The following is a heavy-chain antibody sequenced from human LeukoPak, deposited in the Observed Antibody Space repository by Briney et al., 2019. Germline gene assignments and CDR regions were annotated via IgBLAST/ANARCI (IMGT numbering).Heavy chain of an antibody. CDR3: AKGDDYVWGSYRYLDY. CDR1: GFTFSSYG. CDR2: IWYDGSNK. Sequence: PGGSLRLSCAASGFTFSSYGMHWVRQAPGKGPEWVAVIWYDGSNKYYADSVKGRFTISRDNSKNTLYLQMNSLRAEDTAVYYRAKGDDYVWGSYRYLDYWGQGTLVTVSS. V-gene: IGHV3-33*06. J-gene: IGHJ4*02. D-gene: IGHD3-16*02.